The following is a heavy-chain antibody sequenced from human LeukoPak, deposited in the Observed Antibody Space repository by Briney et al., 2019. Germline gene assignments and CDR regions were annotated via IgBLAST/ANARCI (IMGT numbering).Heavy chain of an antibody. CDR3: ARDSVPLLLNRAAAGPYDY. Sequence: GGSLRLSCAASGFTFSDYYMSWIRQAPGKGLEWVSYISSSGSTIYYADSVKGRFTISRGNAKNSLYLQMNSLRAEDTAVYYCARDSVPLLLNRAAAGPYDYWGQGTLVTVSS. V-gene: IGHV3-11*01. J-gene: IGHJ4*02. CDR2: ISSSGSTI. D-gene: IGHD6-13*01. CDR1: GFTFSDYY.